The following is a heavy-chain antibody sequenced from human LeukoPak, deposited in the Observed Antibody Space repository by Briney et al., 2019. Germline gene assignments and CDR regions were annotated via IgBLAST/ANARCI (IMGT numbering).Heavy chain of an antibody. V-gene: IGHV1-46*01. D-gene: IGHD3-10*01. CDR3: ARDGSGSYYDREPTFYYYMDV. Sequence: ASVKVSCKASGYTFTTYYMHWVRQAPGQGLEWMGIISPSGGGTSYAQKFQGRVTVTRDTSTSTVYMELSSLRSEDTAVYYCARDGSGSYYDREPTFYYYMDVWGKGTTVTISS. J-gene: IGHJ6*03. CDR2: ISPSGGGT. CDR1: GYTFTTYY.